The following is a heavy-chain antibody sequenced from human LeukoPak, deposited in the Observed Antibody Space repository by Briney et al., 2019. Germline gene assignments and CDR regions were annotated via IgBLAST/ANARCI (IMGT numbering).Heavy chain of an antibody. D-gene: IGHD3-9*01. CDR2: IYYSGST. V-gene: IGHV4-31*03. Sequence: SETLSLTCSVSGGSISSGGYYSSWIRQHPGKGLEWIVYIYYSGSTYYNPSLKSRVTISVDTSKNQFSLKLSSVTAADTAVYYCARTFVSEDILTGYPINWFDAWGQGTLVTVS. CDR1: GGSISSGGYY. CDR3: ARTFVSEDILTGYPINWFDA. J-gene: IGHJ5*02.